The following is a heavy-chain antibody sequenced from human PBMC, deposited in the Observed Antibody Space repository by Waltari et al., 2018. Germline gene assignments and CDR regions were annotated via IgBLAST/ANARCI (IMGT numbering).Heavy chain of an antibody. CDR3: ARVWLRAFDY. Sequence: ELQPAESGGGLIPPGGSLSLSCSASGFPVRSTYMSWVRQAPGKGLEWDSVSYSGGRTYYAESVKGRFTISRDNSKNTLYLKMNSLGAEDTAVYYCARVWLRAFDYWGQGTLVTVSS. V-gene: IGHV3-53*01. CDR2: SYSGGRT. J-gene: IGHJ4*02. D-gene: IGHD5-12*01. CDR1: GFPVRSTY.